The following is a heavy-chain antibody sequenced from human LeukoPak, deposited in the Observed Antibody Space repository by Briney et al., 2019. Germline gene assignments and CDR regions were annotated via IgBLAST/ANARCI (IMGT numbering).Heavy chain of an antibody. D-gene: IGHD1-1*01. Sequence: RPGRSLRLSCAVPGFIFSDYGFHWVRQAPGKGLEWVAVTRFDGSIKQYADSVKGRFTISRDDSKNTLYLQMNSLKSEDTAVYYCARWGGTRQYYFDYWGRGTLVTVSS. CDR1: GFIFSDYG. V-gene: IGHV3-33*01. CDR2: TRFDGSIK. CDR3: ARWGGTRQYYFDY. J-gene: IGHJ4*02.